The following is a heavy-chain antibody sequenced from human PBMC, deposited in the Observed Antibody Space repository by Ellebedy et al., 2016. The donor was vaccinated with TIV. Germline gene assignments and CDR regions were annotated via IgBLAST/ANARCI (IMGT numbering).Heavy chain of an antibody. Sequence: AASVKVSCKASGGTFSSYAISWVRQAPGQGLEWMGRIIPILGIANYAQKFQGRVTITADKSTSTAYMELSSLRSEDTAVYYCARGGGYSYDVCDIWGQGTMVTVSS. V-gene: IGHV1-69*04. D-gene: IGHD5-18*01. J-gene: IGHJ3*02. CDR1: GGTFSSYA. CDR3: ARGGGYSYDVCDI. CDR2: IIPILGIA.